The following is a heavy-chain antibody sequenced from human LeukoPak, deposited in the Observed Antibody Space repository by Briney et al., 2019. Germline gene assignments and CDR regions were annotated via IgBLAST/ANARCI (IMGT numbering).Heavy chain of an antibody. J-gene: IGHJ6*03. Sequence: GGSLRLSCAASGFTFSSYAMSWVRQAPGKGLEWVSAISGSGGSTYYADSVKGRFTISRDNSKNTLYLQMNSLRAEDTAVYYCAKAGYCSSTDCPLYYYMDVWGIGTTVTVSS. CDR1: GFTFSSYA. D-gene: IGHD2-2*01. V-gene: IGHV3-23*01. CDR2: ISGSGGST. CDR3: AKAGYCSSTDCPLYYYMDV.